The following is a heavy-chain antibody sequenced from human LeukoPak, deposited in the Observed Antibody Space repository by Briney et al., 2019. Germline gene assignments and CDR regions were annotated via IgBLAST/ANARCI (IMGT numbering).Heavy chain of an antibody. J-gene: IGHJ4*02. Sequence: PGGSLRLSCAASGFTFSSYAMSWVRQAPGKGLEWVSAISGSGGSTYYADSVKGRFTISRDNSKNTLYLQMNSLRAEDTAVYYCAKGRVQGKGTYYFDYWGQGTLVTVSS. CDR2: ISGSGGST. D-gene: IGHD1-1*01. CDR3: AKGRVQGKGTYYFDY. V-gene: IGHV3-23*01. CDR1: GFTFSSYA.